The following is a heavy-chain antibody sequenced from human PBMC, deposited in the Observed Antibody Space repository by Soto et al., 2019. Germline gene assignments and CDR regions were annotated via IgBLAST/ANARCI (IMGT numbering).Heavy chain of an antibody. Sequence: VGSLRLSCAASGFTFSSYSMNWVRQAPGKGLEWVSSISSSSSYIYYADSVKGRFTISRDNAKNSLYLQMNSLRAEDTAVYYCARVITGYYYGMDVWGQGTTVTVS. V-gene: IGHV3-21*01. J-gene: IGHJ6*02. CDR3: ARVITGYYYGMDV. CDR1: GFTFSSYS. D-gene: IGHD3-10*01. CDR2: ISSSSSYI.